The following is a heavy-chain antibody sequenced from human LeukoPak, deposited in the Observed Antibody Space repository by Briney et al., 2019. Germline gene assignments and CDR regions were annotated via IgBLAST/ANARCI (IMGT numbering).Heavy chain of an antibody. V-gene: IGHV1-69*06. D-gene: IGHD6-19*01. Sequence: SVKVSCKASGGTFSSYAISWVRQAPGQGLEWMGGIIPIFGTANYAQKFQGRVTITADKSTSTAYMELSSLRSEDTAVYYCARDRLHYSSSKSLSYWGQGTLVTVSS. CDR3: ARDRLHYSSSKSLSY. CDR2: IIPIFGTA. CDR1: GGTFSSYA. J-gene: IGHJ4*02.